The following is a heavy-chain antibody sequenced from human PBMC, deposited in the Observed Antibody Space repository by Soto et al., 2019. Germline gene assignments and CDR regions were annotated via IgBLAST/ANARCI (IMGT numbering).Heavy chain of an antibody. V-gene: IGHV2-5*02. CDR1: GFPLSPGGVG. Sequence: QITLKESGPTLVNPQQPLTLTCTLPGFPLSPGGVGVGWIRQSPGKALEWLAVIYWDDVKHYSPSLERRLTITKDTSESEVVLTMTNMDPVDTATYYCARKGSGDYALDYWGQGILVTVSS. CDR2: IYWDDVK. J-gene: IGHJ4*02. CDR3: ARKGSGDYALDY. D-gene: IGHD4-17*01.